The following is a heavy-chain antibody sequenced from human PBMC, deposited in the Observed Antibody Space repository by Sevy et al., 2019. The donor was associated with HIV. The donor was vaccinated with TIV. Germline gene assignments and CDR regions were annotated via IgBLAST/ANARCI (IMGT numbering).Heavy chain of an antibody. D-gene: IGHD3-22*01. V-gene: IGHV3-48*03. CDR3: ARDRITMIVVEVYYYGMDV. J-gene: IGHJ6*02. Sequence: VGSLRLSCAASGFTFSSYEMNWVRQAPGKGLEWVSYISSSGSTIYYADSVKGRFTISRDNAKNSLYLQMNSLRAEDTAVYYCARDRITMIVVEVYYYGMDVWGQGTTVTVSS. CDR1: GFTFSSYE. CDR2: ISSSGSTI.